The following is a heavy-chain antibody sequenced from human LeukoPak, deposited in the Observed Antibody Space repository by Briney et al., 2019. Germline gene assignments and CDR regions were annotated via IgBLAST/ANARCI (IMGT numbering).Heavy chain of an antibody. D-gene: IGHD1-7*01. CDR2: IKSEIDGGAT. CDR1: DFTFSYTW. V-gene: IGHV3-15*07. Sequence: PGGSLRLSCAASDFTFSYTWMNWVRQAPGKGLEWVGRIKSEIDGGATDYAAPVQGRFTISRDDSQATLYLQMNSLRTEDTAVYYCTTGGDVMVAGTRAYDIWGLGTMVTVSS. CDR3: TTGGDVMVAGTRAYDI. J-gene: IGHJ3*02.